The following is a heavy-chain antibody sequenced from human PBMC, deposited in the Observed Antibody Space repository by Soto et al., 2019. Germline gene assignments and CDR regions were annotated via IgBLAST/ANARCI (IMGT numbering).Heavy chain of an antibody. Sequence: KTSETLSLTCAVSGYSISSGYYWGWIRQPPGKGLEWIGSIYHSGSTYYNPSLKSRVTISVDTSKNQFSLKLSSVTAADTAVYYCARDSGSPGSYYYDSNYYYYGMDVWGQGTTVTVSS. CDR2: IYHSGST. J-gene: IGHJ6*02. CDR1: GYSISSGYY. V-gene: IGHV4-38-2*02. CDR3: ARDSGSPGSYYYDSNYYYYGMDV. D-gene: IGHD3-22*01.